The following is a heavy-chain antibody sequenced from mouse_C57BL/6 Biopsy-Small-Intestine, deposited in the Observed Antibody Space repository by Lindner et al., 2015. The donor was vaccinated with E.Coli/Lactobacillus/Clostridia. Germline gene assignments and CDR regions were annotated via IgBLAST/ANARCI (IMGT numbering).Heavy chain of an antibody. J-gene: IGHJ4*01. D-gene: IGHD5-1-1*01. CDR3: AREDSNTWRNFDY. CDR1: GYNFTGYY. V-gene: IGHV1-84*02. Sequence: SVKVSCKTSGYNFTGYYMHWVRQAPGHGLEWMGWINPDGGAITYAQNFQARITLTRDTATTTAYMDLTSLRSDDTAVYFCAREDSNTWRNFDYWGKGTLVTVSS. CDR2: INPDGGAI.